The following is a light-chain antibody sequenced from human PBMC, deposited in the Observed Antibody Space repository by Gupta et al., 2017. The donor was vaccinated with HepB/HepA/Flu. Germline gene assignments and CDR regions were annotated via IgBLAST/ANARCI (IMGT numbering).Light chain of an antibody. J-gene: IGKJ4*01. CDR3: QQRSNWHLT. CDR2: DAS. Sequence: EIVLTQSPATLSLSPGERATLCCRASQSVSSYLAWYQQKPGQAPRLLIYDASNRATGIPARFSGSGPGTDFTLTISSLEPEDFAVYYCQQRSNWHLTFGGGTKVEIK. V-gene: IGKV3D-11*02. CDR1: QSVSSY.